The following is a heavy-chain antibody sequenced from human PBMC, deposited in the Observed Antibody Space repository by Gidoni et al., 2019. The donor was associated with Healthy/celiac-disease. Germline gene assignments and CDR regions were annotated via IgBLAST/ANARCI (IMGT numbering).Heavy chain of an antibody. J-gene: IGHJ4*02. Sequence: KGLEWIGSIYYSGSTYYNPSLKSRVTISVDTSKNQFSLKLSSVTAADTAVYYCAPITMVRGVLSDYWGQGTLVTVSS. CDR3: APITMVRGVLSDY. V-gene: IGHV4-39*01. D-gene: IGHD3-10*01. CDR2: IYYSGST.